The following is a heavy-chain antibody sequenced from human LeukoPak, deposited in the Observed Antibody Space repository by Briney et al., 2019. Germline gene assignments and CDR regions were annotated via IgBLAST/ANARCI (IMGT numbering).Heavy chain of an antibody. J-gene: IGHJ6*03. CDR2: ISAYNGNT. D-gene: IGHD3-3*01. CDR1: GYTFTSYG. V-gene: IGHV1-18*01. CDR3: ARGNHYDFWSGYNYYMDV. Sequence: ASVKVSCKASGYTFTSYGISWVRQAPGQGLEWMGWISAYNGNTNYAQKLQGRVTMTTDTSTSTAYMELRSLRSDDTAVYYRARGNHYDFWSGYNYYMDVWGKGTTVTVSS.